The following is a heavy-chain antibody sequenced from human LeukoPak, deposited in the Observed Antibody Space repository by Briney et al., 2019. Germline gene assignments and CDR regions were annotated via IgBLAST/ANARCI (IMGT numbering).Heavy chain of an antibody. V-gene: IGHV3-33*01. CDR1: GFNFRTYG. J-gene: IGHJ4*02. CDR2: IWYDGSNE. D-gene: IGHD5-12*01. Sequence: GGSLILSCAASGFNFRTYGMHWVRQAPGKGLEWVAVIWYDGSNENYAESVKGRFTISRDNSKNTLYLQMNSLRAEDTAVYYCARDRMGYSGYDSLDSWGQGTLVTVSS. CDR3: ARDRMGYSGYDSLDS.